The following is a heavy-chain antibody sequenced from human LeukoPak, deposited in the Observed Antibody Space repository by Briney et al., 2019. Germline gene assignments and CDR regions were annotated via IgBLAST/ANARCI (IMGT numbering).Heavy chain of an antibody. CDR3: AKDPWAAARSWFDP. CDR1: GFAVSSNY. J-gene: IGHJ5*02. Sequence: PGGSLRLSCAASGFAVSSNYMSWVRQAPGKGLEWVSAISGSGGSTYYADSVKGRFTISRDNSKNTLYLQMNSLRAEDTAVYYCAKDPWAAARSWFDPWGQGTLVTVSS. D-gene: IGHD6-13*01. V-gene: IGHV3-23*01. CDR2: ISGSGGST.